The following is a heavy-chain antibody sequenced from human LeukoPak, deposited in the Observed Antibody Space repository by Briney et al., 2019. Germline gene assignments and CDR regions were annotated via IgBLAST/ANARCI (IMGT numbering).Heavy chain of an antibody. CDR2: IYYSGST. D-gene: IGHD4-23*01. J-gene: IGHJ4*02. CDR1: GGSISSSSYY. CDR3: ARDGPYGGVDY. Sequence: SETLSLTCTVSGGSISSSSYYWGWIRQPPGKGLEWIGSIYYSGSTYYNPSLKSRVTISVDTSKNQFSLKLSSVTAADTAVYYCARDGPYGGVDYWGQGTLVTVSS. V-gene: IGHV4-39*02.